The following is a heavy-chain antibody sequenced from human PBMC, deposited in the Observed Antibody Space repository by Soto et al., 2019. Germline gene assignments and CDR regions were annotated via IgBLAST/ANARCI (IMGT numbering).Heavy chain of an antibody. CDR1: GFTFSSYW. J-gene: IGHJ2*01. D-gene: IGHD6-13*01. CDR3: ARGRSSSWLTKMNSGDWYFDL. CDR2: IKQDGSEK. Sequence: EVQLVESGGGLVQPGGSLRLSCAASGFTFSSYWMSWVRQAPGKGLEWVANIKQDGSEKYYVDSVKGRFTISRDNAKNSLYLQMNSLRAEDTAVYYCARGRSSSWLTKMNSGDWYFDLWGRGTLVTVSS. V-gene: IGHV3-7*03.